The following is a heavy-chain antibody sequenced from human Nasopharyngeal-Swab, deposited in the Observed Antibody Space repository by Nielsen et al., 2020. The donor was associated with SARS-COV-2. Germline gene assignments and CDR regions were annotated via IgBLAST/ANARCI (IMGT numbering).Heavy chain of an antibody. CDR3: ARDHASSWYFDL. CDR2: LSFDGTHG. CDR1: GSTVTSHV. Sequence: GESLKISCAASGSTVTSHVIHWVRQAPGQGLEWVAGLSFDGTHGFYADSVKGRFTLSRDNSRNTLYLQMNNLRSDDTAIYYCARDHASSWYFDLWGRGTLVSVSS. J-gene: IGHJ2*01. V-gene: IGHV3-30*14. D-gene: IGHD6-13*01.